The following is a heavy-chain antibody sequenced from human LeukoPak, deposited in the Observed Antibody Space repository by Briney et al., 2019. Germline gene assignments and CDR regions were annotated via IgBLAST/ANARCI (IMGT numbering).Heavy chain of an antibody. CDR3: ARIGDDSSGYLDY. CDR2: IYYSGST. J-gene: IGHJ4*02. V-gene: IGHV4-59*01. Sequence: SETLSLTCTVSGGSISSYYWSWTRQPPGKGLEWIGYIYYSGSTNYNPSLKSRVTISVDTSKNQFSLKLSSVTAADTAVYYCARIGDDSSGYLDYWGQGTLVTVSS. D-gene: IGHD3-22*01. CDR1: GGSISSYY.